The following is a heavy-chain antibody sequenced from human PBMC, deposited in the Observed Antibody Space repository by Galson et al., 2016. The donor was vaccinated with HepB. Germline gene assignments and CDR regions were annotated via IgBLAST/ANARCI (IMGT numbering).Heavy chain of an antibody. CDR1: GFTFSSYA. D-gene: IGHD6-19*01. V-gene: IGHV3-30*03. Sequence: SLRLSCAASGFTFSSYAMHWVRQAPGKGLEWVALMSYDGTKKYNTDSVEGRFTISRDNSKNTLYLQMNSLRAEDTAVYYCARAGIALVWYYLDYWGQGTLITVSS. J-gene: IGHJ4*02. CDR3: ARAGIALVWYYLDY. CDR2: MSYDGTKK.